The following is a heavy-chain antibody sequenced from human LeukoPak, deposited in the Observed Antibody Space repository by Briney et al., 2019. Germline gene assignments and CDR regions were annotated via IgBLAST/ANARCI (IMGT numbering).Heavy chain of an antibody. CDR2: IYSSGST. D-gene: IGHD1-14*01. J-gene: IGHJ4*02. V-gene: IGHV4-59*01. CDR1: GGSISSYY. CDR3: ARSFSAGMFFDY. Sequence: SETLSLTCTDSGGSISSYYWSWIRQPPGKGLEWIGYIYSSGSTNYNPSLKSRVIISLDTSKSQFSLKLSSVTAADTAVYYCARSFSAGMFFDYWGQGSLVTVSS.